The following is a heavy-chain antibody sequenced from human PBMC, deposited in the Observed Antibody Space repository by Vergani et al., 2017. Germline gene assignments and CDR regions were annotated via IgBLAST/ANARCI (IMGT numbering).Heavy chain of an antibody. CDR1: GFTFSSSA. Sequence: QVQLVESGGGVVQPGRSLRLSCAASGFTFSSSAMHWVRQAPGKGLEWVAVISYDGSNKYYADSVKGRFTISRDNSKNTLYLQMNSLRAEDTYVYYCARDRGGFLLWFWESFDYWGQGTLVTVSS. CDR3: ARDRGGFLLWFWESFDY. J-gene: IGHJ4*02. V-gene: IGHV3-30-3*01. D-gene: IGHD3-10*01. CDR2: ISYDGSNK.